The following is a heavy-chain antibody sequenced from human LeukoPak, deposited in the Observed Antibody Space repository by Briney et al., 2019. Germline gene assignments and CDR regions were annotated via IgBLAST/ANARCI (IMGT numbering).Heavy chain of an antibody. CDR3: ARETTGAGTARPFDY. D-gene: IGHD6-13*01. V-gene: IGHV4-4*07. CDR1: GGSISNFY. J-gene: IGHJ4*02. CDR2: IYTSGST. Sequence: SETLSLTCTVSGGSISNFYWSWIRQPAGKTLEWIGRIYTSGSTNYNPSLKSRVTMSVDTSKNQFSLKLRSVTAADTAVYFCARETTGAGTARPFDYWGQGTLVTVSS.